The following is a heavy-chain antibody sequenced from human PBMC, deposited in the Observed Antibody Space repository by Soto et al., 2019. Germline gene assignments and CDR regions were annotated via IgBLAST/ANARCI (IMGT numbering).Heavy chain of an antibody. D-gene: IGHD4-17*01. V-gene: IGHV3-33*01. Sequence: QVQLVESGGGVVQTGRSLRLSCAASGFTFSSYGMHWVRQAPGKGLEWVAVIWFDGSKDYYADSVKGRFTIARDNSKNTLYLQMNSLSAEDTAVYYCGRYYGNYVSIDHWGQGTQVTVSS. J-gene: IGHJ4*02. CDR2: IWFDGSKD. CDR1: GFTFSSYG. CDR3: GRYYGNYVSIDH.